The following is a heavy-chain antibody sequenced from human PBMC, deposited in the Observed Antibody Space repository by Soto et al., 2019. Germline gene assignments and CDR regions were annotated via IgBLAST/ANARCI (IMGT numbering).Heavy chain of an antibody. CDR3: ARMGCSGYDFAYYYYYGMDV. J-gene: IGHJ6*02. CDR1: GFTFSSYW. Sequence: PGGSLRLSCAASGFTFSSYWMSWVRQAPGKGLEWVANIKQDGSEKYYVDSVKGRFTISRDNAKNSLYLQMNSLRAEDTAVYYCARMGCSGYDFAYYYYYGMDVWGQGTTVTVSS. V-gene: IGHV3-7*05. D-gene: IGHD5-12*01. CDR2: IKQDGSEK.